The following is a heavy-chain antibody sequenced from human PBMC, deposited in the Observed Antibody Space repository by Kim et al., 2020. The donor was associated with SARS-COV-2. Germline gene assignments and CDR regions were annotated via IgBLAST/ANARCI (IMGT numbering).Heavy chain of an antibody. J-gene: IGHJ4*02. CDR3: ARSDWKVSDDFDY. D-gene: IGHD1-1*01. V-gene: IGHV4-39*07. Sequence: SETLSLTCTVSGGSISSSSYYWGWIRQPPGKGLEWIGSIYYSGSTYYNPSLKSRVTISVDTSKNQFSLKLSSVTAADTAVYYCARSDWKVSDDFDYWGQGTLVTVSS. CDR1: GGSISSSSYY. CDR2: IYYSGST.